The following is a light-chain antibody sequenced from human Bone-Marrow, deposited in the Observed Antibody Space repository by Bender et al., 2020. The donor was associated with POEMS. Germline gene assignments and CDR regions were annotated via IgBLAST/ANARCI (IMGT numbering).Light chain of an antibody. V-gene: IGLV3-21*03. CDR1: NIGGQS. Sequence: SYGLTQLPSVSVAPGKTARITCEGDNIGGQSVHWYLQKAGQAPVLVVYDNRDRPSVIPERFSGSTSGNTATLTISGLQAEDEADYYWCSYVGSSTFYVFGTGTKVTVL. CDR2: DNR. J-gene: IGLJ1*01. CDR3: CSYVGSSTFYV.